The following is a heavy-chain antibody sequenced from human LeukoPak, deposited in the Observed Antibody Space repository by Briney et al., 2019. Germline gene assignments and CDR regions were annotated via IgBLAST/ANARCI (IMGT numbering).Heavy chain of an antibody. D-gene: IGHD3-16*01. CDR1: GFTFSSYG. J-gene: IGHJ5*01. CDR3: AKDEATSGGGLAS. Sequence: PGGSLRLSCAASGFTFSSYGMHWVRQAPGKGLEWVAFIRYDGSNKYYADSVKGRFTISRDNSKNTLYLQMNSLRAEDTAVYYCAKDEATSGGGLASWGQGTLVIVSS. V-gene: IGHV3-30*02. CDR2: IRYDGSNK.